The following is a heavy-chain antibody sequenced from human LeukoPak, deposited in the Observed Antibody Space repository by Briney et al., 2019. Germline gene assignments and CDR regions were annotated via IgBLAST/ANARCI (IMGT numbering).Heavy chain of an antibody. CDR2: ISSSGSTI. CDR3: ARLHRWFNAFDI. J-gene: IGHJ3*02. Sequence: GGSLRLSCAASGFTFSSYEMNWVRQAPGKGLEWVSYISSSGSTIYYADSVKGRFTISRDNAKNSLYLQMNSLRAEDTAVYYCARLHRWFNAFDIWGQGTMVTVSS. V-gene: IGHV3-48*03. D-gene: IGHD4-23*01. CDR1: GFTFSSYE.